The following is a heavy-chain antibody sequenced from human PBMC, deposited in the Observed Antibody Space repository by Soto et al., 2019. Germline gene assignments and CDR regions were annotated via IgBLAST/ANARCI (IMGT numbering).Heavy chain of an antibody. CDR3: AGFGYDWNGWD. Sequence: EMQLVESGGGLVQPGGSLRLSCVASGLSFRNYWVHWVRQAPGKGLEWVSRINTDGTYTSNADPVKGRFTICRDNAKNTLYLQMNSLRVEDTAVYFCAGFGYDWNGWDWGPGTLVTVSS. D-gene: IGHD1-20*01. CDR2: INTDGTYT. J-gene: IGHJ4*02. CDR1: GLSFRNYW. V-gene: IGHV3-74*01.